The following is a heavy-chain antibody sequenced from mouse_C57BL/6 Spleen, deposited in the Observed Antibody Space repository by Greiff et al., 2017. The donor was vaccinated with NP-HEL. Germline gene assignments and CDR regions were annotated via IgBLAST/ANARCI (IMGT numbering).Heavy chain of an antibody. CDR3: ARHLWDYDEGFAY. D-gene: IGHD2-4*01. J-gene: IGHJ3*01. Sequence: EVKLMESGGDLVKPGGSLKLSCAASGFTFSSYGMSWVRQTPDKRLEWVATISSGGSYTYYPDSVKGRFTISRDNAKNTLYLQMSSLKSEDTAMYYCARHLWDYDEGFAYWGQGTLVTVSA. CDR2: ISSGGSYT. CDR1: GFTFSSYG. V-gene: IGHV5-6*01.